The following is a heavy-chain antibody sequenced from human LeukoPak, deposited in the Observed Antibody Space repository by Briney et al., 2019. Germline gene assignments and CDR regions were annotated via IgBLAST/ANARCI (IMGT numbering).Heavy chain of an antibody. D-gene: IGHD6-13*01. CDR3: ARQGIAAAGTYYYYGMDV. V-gene: IGHV1-18*01. CDR1: GYTFTSYG. Sequence: GASVQVSCKASGYTFTSYGISWVRQAPGQGLEWMGWISAYNGNTNYAQKLQGRVTMTTDTSTSTAYMELRSLRSDDTAVYYCARQGIAAAGTYYYYGMDVWGQGTTVTVSS. J-gene: IGHJ6*02. CDR2: ISAYNGNT.